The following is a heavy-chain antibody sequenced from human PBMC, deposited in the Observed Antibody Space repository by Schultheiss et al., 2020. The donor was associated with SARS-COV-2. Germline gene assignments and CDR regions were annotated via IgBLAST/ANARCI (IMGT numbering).Heavy chain of an antibody. CDR1: GFTFSTYA. CDR2: ISGSGGST. J-gene: IGHJ4*02. Sequence: GGSLRLSCAASGFTFSTYAMRWVRQAPGKGLEWVSAISGSGGSTYYADSVKGRFTISRDNSKNTLYLQMNSLRAEDTAVYYCARDDVGALDYWGQGTLVTVSS. D-gene: IGHD3-10*01. CDR3: ARDDVGALDY. V-gene: IGHV3-23*01.